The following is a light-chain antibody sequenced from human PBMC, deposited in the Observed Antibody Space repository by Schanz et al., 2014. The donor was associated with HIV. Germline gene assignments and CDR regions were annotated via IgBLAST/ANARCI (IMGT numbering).Light chain of an antibody. V-gene: IGKV3-20*01. CDR3: QQYGNSPYT. J-gene: IGKJ2*01. CDR1: QSISNN. Sequence: EIVLTQSPATLYVSPGEGATLSCRASQSISNNLAWYQHKPGQAPRLLIYGASNRATGIPDKFSGSGSGTDFTLTISRLEPDDFAVYYCQQYGNSPYTFGQGTRLEI. CDR2: GAS.